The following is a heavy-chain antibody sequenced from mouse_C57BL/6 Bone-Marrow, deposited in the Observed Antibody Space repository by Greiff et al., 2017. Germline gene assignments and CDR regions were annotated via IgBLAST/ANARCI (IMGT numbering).Heavy chain of an antibody. Sequence: EVMLVESGPSLVRPSQTLSLTCTVTGFSINSDCYWIWIRQFPGNKLEYIGYTFYSGITYYNPSLESRTYITRDTSKNQFSLKLSSVTTEDTATYYCARSYYDYYAMDYWGQGTSVTVSS. CDR2: TFYSGIT. J-gene: IGHJ4*01. V-gene: IGHV3-3*01. D-gene: IGHD2-10*01. CDR1: GFSINSDCY. CDR3: ARSYYDYYAMDY.